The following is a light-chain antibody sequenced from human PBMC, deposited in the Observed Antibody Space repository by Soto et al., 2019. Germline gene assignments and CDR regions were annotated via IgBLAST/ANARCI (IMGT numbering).Light chain of an antibody. CDR3: QQYNNWPYT. CDR2: GVS. J-gene: IGKJ2*01. CDR1: QSVSRN. Sequence: EILMTQSPATLAVSPGERVALPCRASQSVSRNLAWYQQKSGQAPRLLIYGVSSRAPDTPARFSGSGSGTEFTLTISSLQSEDFAVYYCQQYNNWPYTFGLGTKLEMK. V-gene: IGKV3-15*01.